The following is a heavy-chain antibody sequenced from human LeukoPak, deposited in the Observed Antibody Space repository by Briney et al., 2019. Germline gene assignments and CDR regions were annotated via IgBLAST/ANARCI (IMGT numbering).Heavy chain of an antibody. J-gene: IGHJ4*02. CDR1: GFTFSSYA. D-gene: IGHD5-18*01. V-gene: IGHV3-23*01. CDR2: ISGSGGST. CDR3: AKAKGAGDTAQDY. Sequence: PGGSLRLSCAASGFTFSSYAMSWVRQAPGKGLEWVSAISGSGGSTYYADSVKGRFTISRDNSKNTLYLQMNSLRAEDTAVYYRAKAKGAGDTAQDYWGQGTLVTVSS.